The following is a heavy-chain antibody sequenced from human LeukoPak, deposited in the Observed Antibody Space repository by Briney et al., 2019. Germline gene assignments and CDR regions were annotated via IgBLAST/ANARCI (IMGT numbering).Heavy chain of an antibody. CDR3: ARANGGGAYYPFDY. V-gene: IGHV1-2*02. D-gene: IGHD4-17*01. CDR1: GYTFTGYY. J-gene: IGHJ4*02. Sequence: ASVKVSCKASGYTFTGYYMHWVRQAPGQGLEWMGWINPYSGDTDSAQKFQGRVAVTRDTSITTAYMDLSRLTSDDTAVYYCARANGGGAYYPFDYWGQGALVTVSS. CDR2: INPYSGDT.